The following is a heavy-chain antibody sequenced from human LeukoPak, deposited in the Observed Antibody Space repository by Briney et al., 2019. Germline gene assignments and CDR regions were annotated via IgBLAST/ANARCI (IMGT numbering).Heavy chain of an antibody. V-gene: IGHV3-48*01. Sequence: GGSLRLSCAASGFTFSSYSMNWVRQAPGKGLEWVSYISSSISTIYYSDSVKGRFTISRDNAKNSLYLQMNSLRAEDTAVYYCAREMEGATVFDYWGQGTLVTVSS. CDR3: AREMEGATVFDY. J-gene: IGHJ4*02. D-gene: IGHD1-26*01. CDR2: ISSSISTI. CDR1: GFTFSSYS.